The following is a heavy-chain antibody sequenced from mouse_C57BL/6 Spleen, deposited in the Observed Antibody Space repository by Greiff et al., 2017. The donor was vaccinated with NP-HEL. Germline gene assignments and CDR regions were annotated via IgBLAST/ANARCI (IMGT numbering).Heavy chain of an antibody. CDR1: GYSITSGYY. J-gene: IGHJ3*01. D-gene: IGHD2-2*01. CDR3: ASGGYPFAY. CDR2: ISYDGSN. V-gene: IGHV3-6*01. Sequence: EVKLMESGPGLVKPSQSLSLTCSVTGYSITSGYYWNWIRQFPGNKLEWMGYISYDGSNNYNPSLKNRISITRDTSKNQFFLKLNSVTTEDTATYYCASGGYPFAYWGQGTLVTVSA.